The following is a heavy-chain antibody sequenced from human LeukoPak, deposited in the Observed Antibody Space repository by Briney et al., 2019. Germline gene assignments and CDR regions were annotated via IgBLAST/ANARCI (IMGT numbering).Heavy chain of an antibody. V-gene: IGHV3-49*04. CDR2: IRSKAYGGTT. Sequence: GGSLRLSCTASGFTFGDYAMSWVRQAPGKGLEWVGFIRSKAYGGTTEYAASVKGRFTISRDDSKSIAYLQMNSLKTEDTAVYYCTRAPYYDFWSGNYYFDYWGQGTLVTVSS. D-gene: IGHD3-3*01. J-gene: IGHJ4*02. CDR1: GFTFGDYA. CDR3: TRAPYYDFWSGNYYFDY.